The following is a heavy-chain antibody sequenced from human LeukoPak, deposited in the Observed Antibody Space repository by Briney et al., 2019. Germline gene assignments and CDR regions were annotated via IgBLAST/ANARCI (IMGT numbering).Heavy chain of an antibody. J-gene: IGHJ4*02. Sequence: ASVKVSCKASGYTFTGYYMHWVRQAPGQGLEWMGWINPNSGGTNYAQKFQGRVTMTRDTSISTAYMELSRLRSDDTAVYYCARVVDTAMGLDYWGQGTLVTVSS. CDR2: INPNSGGT. V-gene: IGHV1-2*02. CDR3: ARVVDTAMGLDY. D-gene: IGHD5-18*01. CDR1: GYTFTGYY.